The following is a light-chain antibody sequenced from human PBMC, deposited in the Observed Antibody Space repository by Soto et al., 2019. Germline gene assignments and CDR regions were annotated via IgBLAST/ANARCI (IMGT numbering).Light chain of an antibody. V-gene: IGKV3-11*01. Sequence: EIVLTQSPATLSLSPGARATLSCRASQSVSSSFAWSQQKPGQAPRLRIYDASNSATGITGRFSGSGSGTGFTLTISSLEPDDCAIYYCQQRGNWRVTFGQGTSVDIK. CDR3: QQRGNWRVT. CDR2: DAS. J-gene: IGKJ1*01. CDR1: QSVSSS.